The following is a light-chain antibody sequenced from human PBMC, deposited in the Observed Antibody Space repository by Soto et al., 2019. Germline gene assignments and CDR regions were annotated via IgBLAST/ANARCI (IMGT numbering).Light chain of an antibody. CDR1: SSNIGSNY. V-gene: IGLV2-14*03. CDR2: DVS. Sequence: QSVLTQPPSVSAAPRQTVTISCSGTSSNIGSNYVSWYQQVPGTAPKLMIYDVSNRPSGVSNRFSGSKSGNTASRTISGLQAEDEADYYCSSYTSISTLGGVFGGGTKLTVL. CDR3: SSYTSISTLGGV. J-gene: IGLJ2*01.